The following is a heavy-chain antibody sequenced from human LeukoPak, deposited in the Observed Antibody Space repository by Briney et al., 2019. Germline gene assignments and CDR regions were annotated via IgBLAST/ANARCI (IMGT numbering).Heavy chain of an antibody. Sequence: ASVKVSCKASGYTFTGYYMHWVRQAPGQGLEWMGWINPNSGGTNFAQKFQGRVTMTRDTSISTGYMELSGLRSDDTAVYYCARERGYSGYDFVIGYWGQGTLVTVSS. CDR2: INPNSGGT. V-gene: IGHV1-2*02. J-gene: IGHJ4*02. CDR1: GYTFTGYY. CDR3: ARERGYSGYDFVIGY. D-gene: IGHD5-12*01.